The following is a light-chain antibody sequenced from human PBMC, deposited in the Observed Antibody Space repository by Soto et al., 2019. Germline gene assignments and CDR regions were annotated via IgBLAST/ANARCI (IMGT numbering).Light chain of an antibody. CDR3: QQRSTWPRIT. Sequence: EVVLTQSPAPLSLSPGERATLSCRASQSVSSYLAWYQQKPGQAPRLLIYDTSTRATGIPARFSGGGSGTDFVLIINSLEPEDFAVYYGQQRSTWPRITFGPGTKVYIK. V-gene: IGKV3-11*01. J-gene: IGKJ3*01. CDR1: QSVSSY. CDR2: DTS.